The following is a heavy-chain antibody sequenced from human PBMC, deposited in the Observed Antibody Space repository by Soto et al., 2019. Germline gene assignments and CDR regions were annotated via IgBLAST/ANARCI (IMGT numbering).Heavy chain of an antibody. V-gene: IGHV3-7*01. D-gene: IGHD1-26*01. CDR2: MNGHGNVK. J-gene: IGHJ3*01. CDR1: GFTFSDVW. CDR3: VGEVGSSGLGSFDV. Sequence: EVQLVESGGGLVQPGGSLTLSCVTSGFTFSDVWMNWVRQAPGKGLEWVANMNGHGNVKQYLDSVRGRFTISRDNAENSLFLQMNSLRDDDTAVYYCVGEVGSSGLGSFDVWGQGTMVTVSS.